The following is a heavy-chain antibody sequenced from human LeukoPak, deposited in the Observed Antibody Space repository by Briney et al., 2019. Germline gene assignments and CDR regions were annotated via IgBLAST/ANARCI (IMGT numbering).Heavy chain of an antibody. J-gene: IGHJ4*02. Sequence: KSGGSLRLSCAASGFTFSDYYMSWIRQAPGKGLEWVSYISNSGNNIYYADSVKGRFTISRDNAKNSLYLQMSSLRAEDAAVYYCARARGSYSFNCWGQGSLVTVSS. CDR2: ISNSGNNI. CDR1: GFTFSDYY. V-gene: IGHV3-11*01. D-gene: IGHD1-26*01. CDR3: ARARGSYSFNC.